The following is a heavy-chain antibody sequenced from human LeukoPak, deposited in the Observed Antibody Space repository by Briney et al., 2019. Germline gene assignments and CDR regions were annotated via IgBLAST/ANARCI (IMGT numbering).Heavy chain of an antibody. V-gene: IGHV3-30-3*01. D-gene: IGHD6-13*01. J-gene: IGHJ4*02. CDR2: ISYDGSNK. Sequence: GGSLRLSCAASGFTFSSYAMHWVRQAPGKGLEWVAVISYDGSNKYYADSVKGRFTISRDNSENTLYLQMNSLRAEDTAVYYCVNEQQLTFDYWGQGTLVTVSS. CDR3: VNEQQLTFDY. CDR1: GFTFSSYA.